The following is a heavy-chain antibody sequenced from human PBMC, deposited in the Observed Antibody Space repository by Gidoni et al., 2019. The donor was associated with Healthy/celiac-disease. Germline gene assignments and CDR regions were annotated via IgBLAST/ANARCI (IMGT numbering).Heavy chain of an antibody. D-gene: IGHD6-19*01. V-gene: IGHV3-33*01. J-gene: IGHJ4*02. CDR1: GFTFSSYG. CDR2: IWYDGRNK. CDR3: ARDSIAVGVFDY. Sequence: QVQLVESGGGVVQPGRSLRLSCAASGFTFSSYGMHWVRQAPGKGLEWVAVIWYDGRNKYYADSVKGRFTISRDNSKNTLYLQMNSLRAEDTAVYYCARDSIAVGVFDYWGQGTLVTVSS.